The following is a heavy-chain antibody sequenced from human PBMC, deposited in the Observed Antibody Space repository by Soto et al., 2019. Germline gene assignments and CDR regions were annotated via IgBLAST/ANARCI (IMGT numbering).Heavy chain of an antibody. D-gene: IGHD2-2*01. V-gene: IGHV3-20*04. CDR2: INWNGGST. J-gene: IGHJ6*02. Sequence: GGSLRLSCAASGFTFDDYGMSWVLQAPGKGLEWVSGINWNGGSTGYADSVKGRFTISRDNAKNSLYLQMNSLRAEDTALYYCARDRYCSSTSCHPYYYYYGMDIWGQGTTVTVSS. CDR1: GFTFDDYG. CDR3: ARDRYCSSTSCHPYYYYYGMDI.